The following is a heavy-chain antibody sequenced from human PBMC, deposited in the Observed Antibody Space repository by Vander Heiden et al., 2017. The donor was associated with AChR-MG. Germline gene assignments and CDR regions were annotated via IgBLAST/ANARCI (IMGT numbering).Heavy chain of an antibody. CDR1: GSSFTSYW. J-gene: IGHJ5*02. CDR2: IYPGEYDT. CDR3: ARHSTMRNWFDP. Sequence: VQLVQSGAEVQKPGESLKISWKGSGSSFTSYWIGWVRQMPGKGLEWMGIIYPGEYDTRYSPAFQGQVTISADKSIRTAYLKWRSMKASDTAMYYSARHSTMRNWFDPWGQGTLVTVSS. V-gene: IGHV5-51*01. D-gene: IGHD3-22*01.